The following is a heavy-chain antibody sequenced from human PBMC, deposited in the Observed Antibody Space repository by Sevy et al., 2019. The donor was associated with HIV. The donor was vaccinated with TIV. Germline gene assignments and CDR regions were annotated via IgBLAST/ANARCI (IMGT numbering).Heavy chain of an antibody. J-gene: IGHJ4*02. Sequence: GGSLRLSCVASGFTFDNYDFHWVRQVPGKGLEWVALISHDGNYKNYADSVKVRFTISRDNFKNTLYLQMSGLRLEDTAVYFCARLFSCGGDCYYLDSWGQGALVTVSS. CDR2: ISHDGNYK. D-gene: IGHD2-21*02. CDR3: ARLFSCGGDCYYLDS. CDR1: GFTFDNYD. V-gene: IGHV3-30-3*01.